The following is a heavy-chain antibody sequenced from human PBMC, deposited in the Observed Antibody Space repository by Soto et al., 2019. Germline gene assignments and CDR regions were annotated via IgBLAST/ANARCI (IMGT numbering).Heavy chain of an antibody. CDR3: AGDPDSHYNDSHASSYP. Sequence: SVKVSCKASGGTFSSYAISWVRQAPGQGLEWMGGIIPIFGTANYAQKFQGRVTITADESTSTAYMELSSLRSEDTAVYYCAGDPDSHYNDSHASSYPWGQGTLVTVSS. J-gene: IGHJ5*02. CDR1: GGTFSSYA. V-gene: IGHV1-69*13. D-gene: IGHD3-22*01. CDR2: IIPIFGTA.